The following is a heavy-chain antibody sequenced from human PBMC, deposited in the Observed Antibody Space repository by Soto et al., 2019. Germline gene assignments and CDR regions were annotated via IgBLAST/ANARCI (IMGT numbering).Heavy chain of an antibody. CDR3: ARQFDYDTSGYYYAY. CDR1: GGTFSKNT. V-gene: IGHV1-69*13. D-gene: IGHD3-22*01. CDR2: IMPVFGRP. Sequence: GASVKVSCKASGGTFSKNTISWVRQAPGEGVEWMGGIMPVFGRPNYAQKFQGRVTITADEYTRTAYMELSRLKSDDTAVYYCARQFDYDTSGYYYAYWGQGTQVTVSS. J-gene: IGHJ4*02.